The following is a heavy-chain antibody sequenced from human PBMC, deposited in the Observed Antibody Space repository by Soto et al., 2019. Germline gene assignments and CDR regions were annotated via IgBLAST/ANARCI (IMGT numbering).Heavy chain of an antibody. CDR2: IYSGGST. CDR1: GFTVRSNY. Sequence: GGSLGLPCAASGFTVRSNYMSWVRQAPGKGLEWVSVIYSGGSTYYADSVKGRFTISRDNSKNTLYLQMNSLRAEDTAVYYCARHIVVVIAMYNWFDPWGQGTLVTVSS. CDR3: ARHIVVVIAMYNWFDP. V-gene: IGHV3-66*04. D-gene: IGHD2-21*01. J-gene: IGHJ5*02.